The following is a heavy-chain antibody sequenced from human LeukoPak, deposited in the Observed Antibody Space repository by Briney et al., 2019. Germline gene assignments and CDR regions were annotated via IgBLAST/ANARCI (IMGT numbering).Heavy chain of an antibody. D-gene: IGHD3-10*01. CDR1: GFTFNSYS. CDR2: IDSSSNSI. J-gene: IGHJ6*03. Sequence: GGSLRLSCAASGFAASGFTFNSYSMNWVRQAPGKGLEWLSYIDSSSNSIYYADSVKGRFTISRDNAKNSLYLQINSLRAEDTAVYYCAREDYYGSGSGYYYSDVWGKGTTVIVSS. V-gene: IGHV3-48*01. CDR3: AREDYYGSGSGYYYSDV.